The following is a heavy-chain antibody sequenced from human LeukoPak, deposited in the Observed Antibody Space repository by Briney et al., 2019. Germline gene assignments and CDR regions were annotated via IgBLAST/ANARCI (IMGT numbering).Heavy chain of an antibody. CDR2: ISGSGGSI. D-gene: IGHD2-15*01. V-gene: IGHV3-23*01. CDR3: AKTRGGPTSPDDY. J-gene: IGHJ4*02. Sequence: GGSLRLSWAASGLTFSSYAMRWVRPAPGKGLEWVSTISGSGGSIWYADSVKGRFTISGDNSNNTLYLQMNSLRAEDTAVYYCAKTRGGPTSPDDYWGQGTLVTVSS. CDR1: GLTFSSYA.